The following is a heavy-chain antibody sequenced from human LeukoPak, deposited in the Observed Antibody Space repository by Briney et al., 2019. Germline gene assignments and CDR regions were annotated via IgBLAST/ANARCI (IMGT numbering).Heavy chain of an antibody. CDR2: INHSGST. V-gene: IGHV4-34*01. CDR3: ARGGLTGGFDY. Sequence: PSETLSLTCAVYGGSFSGYYWSWIRQPPGKGLEWIGEINHSGSTNYNPSLKSRVTISVDTPKSQFSLKLSSVTAADTAVYYCARGGLTGGFDYWGQGTLVTVSS. CDR1: GGSFSGYY. J-gene: IGHJ4*02. D-gene: IGHD1-14*01.